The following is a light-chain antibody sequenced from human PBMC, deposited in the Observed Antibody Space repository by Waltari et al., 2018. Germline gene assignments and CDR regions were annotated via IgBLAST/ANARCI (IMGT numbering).Light chain of an antibody. CDR3: QQYYGTPWT. Sequence: DIVMTQSPDSLAVSLGERATMNCKSSQSILYSSNNKNYLVWYQQKPGQPPKLLIYWASTRESGVPDRFRGSGSGTDFTLTISSLQAEDVAVYYCQQYYGTPWTFGQGTKVEIK. CDR2: WAS. J-gene: IGKJ1*01. V-gene: IGKV4-1*01. CDR1: QSILYSSNNKNY.